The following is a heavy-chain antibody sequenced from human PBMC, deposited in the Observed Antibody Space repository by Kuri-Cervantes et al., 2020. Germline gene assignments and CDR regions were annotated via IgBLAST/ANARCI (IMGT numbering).Heavy chain of an antibody. CDR2: INPNSGGT. J-gene: IGHJ4*02. D-gene: IGHD2-8*01. CDR1: GYTFTGYY. V-gene: IGHV1-2*02. Sequence: ASVKVSCKASGYTFTGYYMHWVRQAPGQGLEWMGWINPNSGGTNYAQKFQGRVTMTRDTSTTTAYMELSRLTSDDTAVYYCVRGGEMSMLTIDYWGQGTLVTVSS. CDR3: VRGGEMSMLTIDY.